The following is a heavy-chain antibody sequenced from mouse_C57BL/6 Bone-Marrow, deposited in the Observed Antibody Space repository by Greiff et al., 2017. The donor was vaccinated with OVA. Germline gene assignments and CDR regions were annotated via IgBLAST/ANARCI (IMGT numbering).Heavy chain of an antibody. J-gene: IGHJ4*01. CDR2: IGPGSGST. CDR1: GYTFTDYY. Sequence: VQLQQSGAELVKPGASVKISCKASGYTFTDYYINWVKQRPGQGLEWIGKIGPGSGSTYYNEKFKGKATLTADKSSSTAYMQLSSLTSEDSAVYFCARYDYEGDYYAMDYRGQGTSVTVSS. CDR3: ARYDYEGDYYAMDY. D-gene: IGHD2-4*01. V-gene: IGHV1-77*01.